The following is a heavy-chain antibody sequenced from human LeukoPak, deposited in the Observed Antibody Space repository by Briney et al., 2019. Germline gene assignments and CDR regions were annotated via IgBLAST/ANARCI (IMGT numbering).Heavy chain of an antibody. J-gene: IGHJ4*02. CDR1: GFTFSSYG. CDR3: ARGEYTYVYFDY. Sequence: GGSLRLSCAASGFTFSSYGMHWVRQAPGKGLEWVAVILSDGSKEFYTDSVKGRFTISRDNSKNTLYLQMNSLRAEDTAVYYCARGEYTYVYFDYWGQGTLVTVSS. V-gene: IGHV3-33*01. D-gene: IGHD5-18*01. CDR2: ILSDGSKE.